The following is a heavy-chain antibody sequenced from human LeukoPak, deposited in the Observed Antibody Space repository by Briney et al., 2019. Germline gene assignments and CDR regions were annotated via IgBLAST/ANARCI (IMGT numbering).Heavy chain of an antibody. D-gene: IGHD3-22*01. CDR3: ARQESYDSSGYYPY. V-gene: IGHV1-18*01. CDR2: ISAYNGNT. J-gene: IGHJ4*02. Sequence: GASVKVSCKASGYTFSSYAMNWVRQAPGQGLEWMGWISAYNGNTNYAQKLQGRVTMTTDTSTSTAYMELRSLRSDDTAVYYCARQESYDSSGYYPYWGQGTLVTVSS. CDR1: GYTFSSYA.